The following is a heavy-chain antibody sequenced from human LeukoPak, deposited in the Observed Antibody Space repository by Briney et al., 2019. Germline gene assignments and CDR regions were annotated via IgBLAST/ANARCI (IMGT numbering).Heavy chain of an antibody. V-gene: IGHV3-23*01. J-gene: IGHJ6*02. CDR3: AKRLKRNYYYHYAMDV. D-gene: IGHD3-22*01. CDR1: GFTFKTHA. CDR2: IDDSGVIR. Sequence: QSGGSLRLSCAASGFTFKTHAMSWVRQAPGKGLEWVSRIDDSGVIRSYADSVKGRFTISRDNSKVTLTLQMNSLRAEDTAVYYCAKRLKRNYYYHYAMDVWGQGTTVTVSS.